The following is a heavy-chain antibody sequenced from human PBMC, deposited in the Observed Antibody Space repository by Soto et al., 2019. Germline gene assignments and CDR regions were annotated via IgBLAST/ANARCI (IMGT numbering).Heavy chain of an antibody. Sequence: GGSLRLSCAASGFAFSTYAMTWVRQAPGQGLECVATIDGDGGRTYEADSVKGRFTIARDNFNRMIHLQMNGLRAEDTALYYCAKGIRHFDTDYIAFDSWGQGTLVTVSS. CDR3: AKGIRHFDTDYIAFDS. CDR2: IDGDGGRT. V-gene: IGHV3-23*01. D-gene: IGHD4-4*01. CDR1: GFAFSTYA. J-gene: IGHJ4*02.